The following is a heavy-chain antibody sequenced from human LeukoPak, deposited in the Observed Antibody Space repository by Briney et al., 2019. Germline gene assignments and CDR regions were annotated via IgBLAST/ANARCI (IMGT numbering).Heavy chain of an antibody. V-gene: IGHV3-33*01. D-gene: IGHD4-17*01. Sequence: GGSLRLSCAASGFTFSSYGMHWVRQAPGKGLEWVAVIRYDGTNQYYADSVKGRFTISRDNSKNRLYLQMNSPRVEDTAVYYCARETSGENFDYWGQGTLVTVSS. CDR2: IRYDGTNQ. J-gene: IGHJ4*02. CDR1: GFTFSSYG. CDR3: ARETSGENFDY.